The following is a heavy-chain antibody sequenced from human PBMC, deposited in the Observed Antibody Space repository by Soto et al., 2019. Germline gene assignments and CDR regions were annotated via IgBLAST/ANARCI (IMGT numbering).Heavy chain of an antibody. V-gene: IGHV1-2*02. J-gene: IGHJ4*02. D-gene: IGHD3-3*01. CDR1: GYTFSGYY. Sequence: QVQLVQSGAEVKKPGASVRVSCKASGYTFSGYYMHWVRQAPGQGLEWMGWINPNSGGTNYAQKFQGRVIMTRDTSISTAYMELSSLRSDDTAVYFCTRVYDFRSGYFDSWGQGTLVTVSS. CDR2: INPNSGGT. CDR3: TRVYDFRSGYFDS.